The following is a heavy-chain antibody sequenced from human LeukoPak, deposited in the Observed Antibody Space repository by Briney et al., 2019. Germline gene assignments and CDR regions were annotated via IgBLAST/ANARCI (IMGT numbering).Heavy chain of an antibody. V-gene: IGHV3-13*01. CDR1: GFTFSSYD. J-gene: IGHJ3*02. Sequence: GGSLRLSCAASGFTFSSYDMHWVRQATGKGLGWVSAIGTAGDTYYPGSVKGRFTISRENAKNSLYLQMNSLRAGDTAVYYCARGLLGSGSYSAFDIWGQGTMVTVSS. D-gene: IGHD3-10*01. CDR3: ARGLLGSGSYSAFDI. CDR2: IGTAGDT.